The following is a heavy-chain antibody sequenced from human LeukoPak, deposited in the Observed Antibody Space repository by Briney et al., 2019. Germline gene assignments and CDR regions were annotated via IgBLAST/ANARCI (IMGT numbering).Heavy chain of an antibody. V-gene: IGHV4-61*01. CDR3: ARIKGIDFDY. CDR2: IYYSGST. CDR1: GDSISSSSYY. Sequence: SETLSLTCTVSGDSISSSSYYWSWIRQPPGKGLEWIGYIYYSGSTNYNPSLKSRVTISVDTSKNQFSLKLSSVTAADTAVYYCARIKGIDFDYWGQGTLVTVSS. J-gene: IGHJ4*02.